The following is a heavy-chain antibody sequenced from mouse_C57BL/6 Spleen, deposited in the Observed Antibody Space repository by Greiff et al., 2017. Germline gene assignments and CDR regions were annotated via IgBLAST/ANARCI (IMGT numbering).Heavy chain of an antibody. CDR3: AKSGGNYCSKDY. D-gene: IGHD2-1*01. J-gene: IGHJ4*01. CDR2: INPNYGTT. Sequence: VQLQQSGPELVKPGASVKISCKASGYSFTDYNMNWVKQSNGKSLEWIGVINPNYGTTSYNQKFKGKATLTVDQSSNTAYMQHYSLTSGDSAVYYCAKSGGNYCSKDYWGQGTSVTVSS. CDR1: GYSFTDYN. V-gene: IGHV1-39*01.